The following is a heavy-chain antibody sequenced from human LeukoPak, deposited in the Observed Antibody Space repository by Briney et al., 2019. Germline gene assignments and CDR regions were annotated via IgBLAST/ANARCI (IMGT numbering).Heavy chain of an antibody. J-gene: IGHJ3*02. CDR3: ARGPPVMDIAFDI. V-gene: IGHV3-11*06. D-gene: IGHD2-2*03. Sequence: GGSLRLPCAASGFTFSDYYMSWIRQAPGKGLEWVSYISSSSSYTNYADSVKGRFTISRDNAKNSLYLQMNSLRAEDTAVYYCARGPPVMDIAFDIWGQGTMVTVSS. CDR1: GFTFSDYY. CDR2: ISSSSSYT.